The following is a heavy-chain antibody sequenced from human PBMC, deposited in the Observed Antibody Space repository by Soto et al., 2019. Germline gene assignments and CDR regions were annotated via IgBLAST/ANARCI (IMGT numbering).Heavy chain of an antibody. D-gene: IGHD6-19*01. V-gene: IGHV3-30*04. Sequence: GGSLRLSCAASGFTFSSYAMHWVRQAPGKGLEWVAVISYDGSNKYYADSEKGRFTISRDNSKNTLYLQMNSLRAEDTAVYYCARDHIAVAGTKGAFDIWGQGTMVTGSS. J-gene: IGHJ3*02. CDR2: ISYDGSNK. CDR3: ARDHIAVAGTKGAFDI. CDR1: GFTFSSYA.